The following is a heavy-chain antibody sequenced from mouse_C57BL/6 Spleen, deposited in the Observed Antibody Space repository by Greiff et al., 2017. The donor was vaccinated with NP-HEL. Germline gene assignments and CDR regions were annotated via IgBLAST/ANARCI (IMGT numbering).Heavy chain of an antibody. CDR3: ARWDGNFYFDY. CDR2: IYPGDGDT. Sequence: VKLQESGAELVKPGASVKISCKASGYAFSSYWMNWVKQRPGKGLEWIGQIYPGDGDTNYNGKFKGKATLTADKSSSTAYMQLSSLTSEDSAVYFCARWDGNFYFDYWGQGTTLTVSS. CDR1: GYAFSSYW. D-gene: IGHD2-1*01. V-gene: IGHV1-80*01. J-gene: IGHJ2*01.